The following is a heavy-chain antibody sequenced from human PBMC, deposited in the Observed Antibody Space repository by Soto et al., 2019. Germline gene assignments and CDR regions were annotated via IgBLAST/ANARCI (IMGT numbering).Heavy chain of an antibody. J-gene: IGHJ6*03. D-gene: IGHD2-2*01. CDR2: IYHSGAT. CDR1: GDSIRSAHYF. V-gene: IGHV4-39*01. CDR3: ARQQCCGSSTCYDSLYYQYMDV. Sequence: PSETLSLTCSVFGDSIRSAHYFWGWVRQPPGKGLEWIGSIYHSGATVDDPYLRSRVTLSVDTTNNQFSLRLSSVTAADTAVYFCARQQCCGSSTCYDSLYYQYMDVWGKGTMVTVSS.